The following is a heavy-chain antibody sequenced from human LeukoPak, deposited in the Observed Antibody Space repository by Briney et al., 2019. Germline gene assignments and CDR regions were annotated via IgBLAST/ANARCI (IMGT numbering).Heavy chain of an antibody. CDR2: IYYSGST. CDR1: GGSISSGGYY. Sequence: SETLSLTCTVSGGSISSGGYYWSWIRQHPGKGLEWIGCIYYSGSTYYNPSLKSRVTISVDASKNQFSLKLSSVTAADTAVYYCARGSSSLRNWFDPWGQGTLVTVSS. D-gene: IGHD6-6*01. V-gene: IGHV4-31*03. CDR3: ARGSSSLRNWFDP. J-gene: IGHJ5*02.